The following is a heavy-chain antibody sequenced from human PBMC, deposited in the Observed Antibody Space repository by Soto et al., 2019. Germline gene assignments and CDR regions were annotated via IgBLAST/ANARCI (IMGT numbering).Heavy chain of an antibody. CDR2: INAGNGNT. D-gene: IGHD3-22*01. V-gene: IGHV1-3*05. CDR1: GYTLTRYS. J-gene: IGHJ4*02. CDR3: AMRGTYYFDNSDNYFDF. Sequence: QVQLVQSGAEEMKPGASVKVSCKASGYTLTRYSIHWVRQAPGQRLEWMGWINAGNGNTKFSQKFQGRVTITRDTPASTAYMELRGLRSEDTAVYYWAMRGTYYFDNSDNYFDFWGQGTLVTVSS.